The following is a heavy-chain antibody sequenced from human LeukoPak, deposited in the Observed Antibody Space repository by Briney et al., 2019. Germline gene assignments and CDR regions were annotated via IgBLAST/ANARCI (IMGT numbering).Heavy chain of an antibody. D-gene: IGHD3-22*01. CDR3: AREGDYYDTSGTLDY. J-gene: IGHJ4*02. V-gene: IGHV4-61*02. Sequence: SETLSLTCAVSGGSISSAGYSWSWIRQPPGKGLEWIGRIYTSGSTNYNPSLKSRVTISVDTSKNQFSLKLSSVTAADTAVYYCAREGDYYDTSGTLDYWGQGTLVTVSS. CDR2: IYTSGST. CDR1: GGSISSAGYS.